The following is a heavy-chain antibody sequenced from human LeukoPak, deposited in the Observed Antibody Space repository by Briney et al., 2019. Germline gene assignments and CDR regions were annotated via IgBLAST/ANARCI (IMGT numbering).Heavy chain of an antibody. D-gene: IGHD3-10*01. Sequence: PGGSLRLSCAASGFTFSRHAMHWVRQAPGKGPEWVAVIWYDGSNKYSADSVKGRFSIFRDNDKNTLYLQMNSLRAEDTAVYYCARDKVMVRGVIITTVEYYFDYWGQGTLVTVSS. CDR3: ARDKVMVRGVIITTVEYYFDY. J-gene: IGHJ4*02. CDR1: GFTFSRHA. CDR2: IWYDGSNK. V-gene: IGHV3-30*19.